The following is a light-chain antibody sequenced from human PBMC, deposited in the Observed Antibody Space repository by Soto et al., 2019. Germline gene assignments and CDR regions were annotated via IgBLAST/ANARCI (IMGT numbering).Light chain of an antibody. CDR3: QSYDSSLSGLV. V-gene: IGLV1-40*01. J-gene: IGLJ3*02. CDR2: VNT. CDR1: RSNIGAGYD. Sequence: QSVLTQPPSVSGAPGQRVTISCTGSRSNIGAGYDVHWYQQLPGTAPKLLTYVNTNRPSGVPDRFSGSKSGTSASLAISGLQAEDEADYYCQSYDSSLSGLVFGGGTKVTVL.